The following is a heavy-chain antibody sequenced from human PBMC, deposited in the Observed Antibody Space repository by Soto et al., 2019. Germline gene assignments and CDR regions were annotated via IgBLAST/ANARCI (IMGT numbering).Heavy chain of an antibody. V-gene: IGHV4-30-2*01. CDR3: ARVSKDGDYDYFDY. J-gene: IGHJ4*02. D-gene: IGHD4-17*01. Sequence: QLQLQESGSGLVKPSQTLSLTCAVSGGSISSGGYSWSWIRQPPGKGLEWIGYIYHSGSTYYNPSLKSRVTISVDRSKNQFSLKLSSVTAADTAVYYCARVSKDGDYDYFDYWGQGTLVTVSS. CDR1: GGSISSGGYS. CDR2: IYHSGST.